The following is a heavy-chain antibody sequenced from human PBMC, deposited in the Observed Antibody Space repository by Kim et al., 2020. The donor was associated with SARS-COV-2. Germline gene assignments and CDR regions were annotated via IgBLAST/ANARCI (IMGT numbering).Heavy chain of an antibody. D-gene: IGHD4-17*01. Sequence: SETLSLTCTVSGGSISSSSYYWGWIRQPPGKGLEWIGSIYYSGNTYYNPSLKSRVTISVDTPKNQFSLKLSSVTAADTAVYYCARDSTANDYGENWFDPWGQGSLVTVSS. J-gene: IGHJ5*02. CDR2: IYYSGNT. V-gene: IGHV4-39*07. CDR3: ARDSTANDYGENWFDP. CDR1: GGSISSSSYY.